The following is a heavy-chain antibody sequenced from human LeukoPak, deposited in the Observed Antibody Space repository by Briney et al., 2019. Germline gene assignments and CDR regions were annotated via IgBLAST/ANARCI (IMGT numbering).Heavy chain of an antibody. J-gene: IGHJ3*02. CDR3: ASDLQWLVNNAFDI. CDR1: GGSISSSSYY. D-gene: IGHD6-19*01. CDR2: IYYSGST. V-gene: IGHV4-39*07. Sequence: SETLSLTCTVSGGSISSSSYYWGWIRQPPGKGLEWIGSIYYSGSTYYNPSLKSRVTISVDTSKNQFSLKLSSVTAADTAVYYCASDLQWLVNNAFDIWGQGTMVTVSS.